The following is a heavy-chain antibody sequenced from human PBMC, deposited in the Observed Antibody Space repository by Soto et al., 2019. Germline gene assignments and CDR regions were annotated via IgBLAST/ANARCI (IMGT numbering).Heavy chain of an antibody. CDR3: AKDRGPRVRGFDY. CDR2: ISYDEKDK. D-gene: IGHD3-10*01. J-gene: IGHJ4*02. V-gene: IGHV3-30*18. CDR1: GFIFSNYG. Sequence: QVQLVQSGGGVVQPGRSLRLSCEASGFIFSNYGMHWVRQAPGKGLEWVSVISYDEKDKFYVDSVKGRFTISRDSSRNTLYLQMNSLRTEDTGVYYCAKDRGPRVRGFDYWGQGTLFTVSS.